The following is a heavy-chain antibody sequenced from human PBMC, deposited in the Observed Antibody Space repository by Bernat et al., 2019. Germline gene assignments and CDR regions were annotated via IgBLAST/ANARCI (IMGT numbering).Heavy chain of an antibody. CDR3: ARLKYDILTGYTD. Sequence: QLQLQESGPGLVKPSETLSLICSVSGGSISGNSDFWGWIRQPPGKGLEWIGNICYSRGTYYNPSLKSRVTISVDTSKNQFSLKLSSVTAADTAVYYCARLKYDILTGYTDWGQGTLVTVSS. CDR1: GGSISGNSDF. CDR2: ICYSRGT. J-gene: IGHJ4*02. V-gene: IGHV4-39*01. D-gene: IGHD3-9*01.